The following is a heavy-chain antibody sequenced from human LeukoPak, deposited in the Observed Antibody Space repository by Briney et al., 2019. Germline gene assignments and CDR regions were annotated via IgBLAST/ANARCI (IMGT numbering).Heavy chain of an antibody. D-gene: IGHD3-9*01. Sequence: GGSLRLSCAASGFTFSDYYMSWIRQAPGKGLEWVSAISGSGGSTYYADSVKGRFTISRDNSKNTLYLQMNSLRAEDTAVYYCAKRKGTGYYDYWGQGTLVTVSS. V-gene: IGHV3-23*01. CDR1: GFTFSDYY. J-gene: IGHJ4*02. CDR3: AKRKGTGYYDY. CDR2: ISGSGGST.